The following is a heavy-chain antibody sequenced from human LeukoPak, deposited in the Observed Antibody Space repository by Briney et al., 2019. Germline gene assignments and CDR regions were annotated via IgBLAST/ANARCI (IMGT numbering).Heavy chain of an antibody. CDR3: ARDKRTAYYDILTPLIWFDP. Sequence: GGSLRLSCAASGFTFSSYSMNWVRQAPGKGLEWVSSISSSSSYIYYADSVKGRFTISRDNAKNLLYLQMNSLRAEDTAVYYCARDKRTAYYDILTPLIWFDPWGQGTLVTVSS. V-gene: IGHV3-21*01. J-gene: IGHJ5*02. D-gene: IGHD3-9*01. CDR1: GFTFSSYS. CDR2: ISSSSSYI.